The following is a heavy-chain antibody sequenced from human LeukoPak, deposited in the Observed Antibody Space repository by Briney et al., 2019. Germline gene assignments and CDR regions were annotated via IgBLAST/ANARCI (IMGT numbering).Heavy chain of an antibody. V-gene: IGHV3-74*01. CDR1: GFTFSSYW. J-gene: IGHJ4*02. Sequence: GGSLRLSCAASGFTFSSYWMHWVRQAPGKGLVCVSRITSDGSSTSYADSVRGRFTISRDNAKNTVYLQMNSVRVEDTAVYYCARDLTGAVFDFWGQGTLVTVSS. D-gene: IGHD1-26*01. CDR3: ARDLTGAVFDF. CDR2: ITSDGSST.